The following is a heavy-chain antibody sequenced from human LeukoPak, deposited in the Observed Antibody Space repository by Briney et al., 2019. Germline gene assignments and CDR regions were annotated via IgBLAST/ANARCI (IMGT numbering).Heavy chain of an antibody. CDR2: IHHCGTT. Sequence: PSETLSLTCIVSGGSISTNTYFWGWIRLPPGKGLEWIGEIHHCGTTYYNPSLRSRVTISVDTSKNQFSLRLTSVTAADTAVYYCARVTYNGYQHFDYWGQGNLVTVS. V-gene: IGHV4-39*07. CDR3: ARVTYNGYQHFDY. J-gene: IGHJ4*02. CDR1: GGSISTNTYF. D-gene: IGHD3-10*01.